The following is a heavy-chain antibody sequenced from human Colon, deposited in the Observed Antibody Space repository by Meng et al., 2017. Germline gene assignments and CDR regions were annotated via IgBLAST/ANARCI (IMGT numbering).Heavy chain of an antibody. J-gene: IGHJ4*02. Sequence: EESVPGLVRLSGTVALTGVFSGGSVMMSNWWTWVRQAPGKGLEWIGEICRSGSTNYNPSLKSRVTRAIDTSKNEFSLKLTSVTAADTALYYCARRVQYSSGYYYFDFWGQGTLVTVSS. D-gene: IGHD3-22*01. CDR1: GGSVMMSNW. CDR2: ICRSGST. CDR3: ARRVQYSSGYYYFDF. V-gene: IGHV4-4*02.